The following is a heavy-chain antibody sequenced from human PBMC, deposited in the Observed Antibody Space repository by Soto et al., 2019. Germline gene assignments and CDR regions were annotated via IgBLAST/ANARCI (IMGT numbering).Heavy chain of an antibody. D-gene: IGHD6-19*01. CDR1: GFDFSTSA. Sequence: GGSLRLSCAASGFDFSTSAMTWVRQAPGQGLEWVSSISFTGGTTYYADSVKGRFTISRDNSKNTLYLQMTSPRAEDTAIYFCAKEWAGDAFDIWGQGTMVTVSS. J-gene: IGHJ3*02. CDR2: ISFTGGTT. V-gene: IGHV3-23*01. CDR3: AKEWAGDAFDI.